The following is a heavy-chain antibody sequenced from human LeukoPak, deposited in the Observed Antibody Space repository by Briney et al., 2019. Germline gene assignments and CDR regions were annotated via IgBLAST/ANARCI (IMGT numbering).Heavy chain of an antibody. V-gene: IGHV3-74*01. Sequence: GGSLRLSCAASGXTFSSYWVHWVRQTPGKGLVWVSRIKGDGSDTLYADSVKGRFTISRDNSKNTLYLQTSSLGVDDTAVYYCARASTTVPNLLDYWGQGVLVSVSS. CDR2: IKGDGSDT. CDR1: GXTFSSYW. D-gene: IGHD4-17*01. J-gene: IGHJ4*02. CDR3: ARASTTVPNLLDY.